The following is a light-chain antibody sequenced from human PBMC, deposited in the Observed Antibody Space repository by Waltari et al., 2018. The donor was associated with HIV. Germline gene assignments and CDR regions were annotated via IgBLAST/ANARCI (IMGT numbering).Light chain of an antibody. Sequence: QSALTQPASVSGSPGQSITIPCTGTRSDVVGYNYVSWYQQHPGKAPKLMIYDVSNRPSGVSNRFSGAKSGNTASLTISGLQAEDEADYYCSSYTSSSTLWVFGGGTKLTVL. J-gene: IGLJ2*01. CDR2: DVS. V-gene: IGLV2-14*01. CDR3: SSYTSSSTLWV. CDR1: RSDVVGYNY.